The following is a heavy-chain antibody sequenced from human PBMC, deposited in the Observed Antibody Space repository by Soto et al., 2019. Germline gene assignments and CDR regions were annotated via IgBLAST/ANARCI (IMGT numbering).Heavy chain of an antibody. D-gene: IGHD6-13*01. V-gene: IGHV3-30-3*01. Sequence: GGSLRLSCAASGFTFSSYAMHWVRQAPGKGLEWVAVISYDGSNKYYADSVKGRFTISRDNSKNTLYLQMNSLRAEDTAVYYCARVFGAAAFLDYWGQGTLVTVSS. CDR3: ARVFGAAAFLDY. CDR1: GFTFSSYA. CDR2: ISYDGSNK. J-gene: IGHJ4*02.